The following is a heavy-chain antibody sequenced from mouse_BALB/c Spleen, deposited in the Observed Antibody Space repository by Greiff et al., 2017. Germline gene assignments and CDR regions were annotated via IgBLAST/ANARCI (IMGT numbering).Heavy chain of an antibody. J-gene: IGHJ4*01. CDR1: GFSLTGYG. D-gene: IGHD1-1*01. CDR3: ARDRVPGYGSTYYYAMDY. Sequence: GQLQESGPGLVAPSQSLSITCTVSGFSLTGYGVNWVRQPPGKGLEWLGMIWGDGSTDYNSALKSRLSISKDNSKSQVFLKMNSLQTDDTARYYCARDRVPGYGSTYYYAMDYWGQGTSVTVSS. CDR2: IWGDGST. V-gene: IGHV2-6-7*01.